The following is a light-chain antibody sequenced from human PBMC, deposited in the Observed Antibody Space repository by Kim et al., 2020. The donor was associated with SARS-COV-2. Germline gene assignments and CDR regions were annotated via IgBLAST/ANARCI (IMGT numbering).Light chain of an antibody. CDR3: QQSDSAPYT. V-gene: IGKV1-39*01. CDR2: AAF. J-gene: IGKJ2*01. CDR1: QTIGTS. Sequence: ASVGDSVTITCRSSQTIGTSLNWYQQKAGEAPKLLMYAAFRLQSGVPSRFIGTGSGTDFTLTISSLELEDFSLYFCQQSDSAPYTFGQGTKVDIK.